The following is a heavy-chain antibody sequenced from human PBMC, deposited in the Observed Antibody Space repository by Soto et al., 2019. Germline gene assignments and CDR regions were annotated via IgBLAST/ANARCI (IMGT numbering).Heavy chain of an antibody. CDR2: ISSSGDST. D-gene: IGHD1-7*01. J-gene: IGHJ4*02. Sequence: QVQVVESGGGLVKPGGSLRLSCAASGFTFSDYYMSWIRQAPGKGLEWVSFISSSGDSTKYADSVKGRFTISRDNDKNSLYLQLNSLRAEDTAVYYCARGGVKGTTSRGQVYNWGQGTLFTVSS. CDR1: GFTFSDYY. V-gene: IGHV3-11*06. CDR3: ARGGVKGTTSRGQVYN.